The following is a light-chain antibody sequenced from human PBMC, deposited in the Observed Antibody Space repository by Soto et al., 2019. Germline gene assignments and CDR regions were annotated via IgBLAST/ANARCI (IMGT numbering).Light chain of an antibody. CDR2: GAS. CDR1: QTISRD. CDR3: QQSYSTPRT. J-gene: IGKJ1*01. Sequence: DIQMTQSPSSLSASVGDRVTISCRASQTISRDLTWYQQKPGKAPNLLIFGASTLQPGVPPRFSGSGSGTDFTLIISNLQPEDFATYFCQQSYSTPRTFGQGTKVEIK. V-gene: IGKV1-39*01.